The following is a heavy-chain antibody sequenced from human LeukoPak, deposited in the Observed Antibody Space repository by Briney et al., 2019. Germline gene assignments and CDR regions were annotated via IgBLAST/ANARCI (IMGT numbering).Heavy chain of an antibody. CDR3: VREAGYCASVCLKSNWFDP. CDR1: GFPYSNHA. J-gene: IGHJ5*02. D-gene: IGHD2-21*02. CDR2: ISNGNT. V-gene: IGHV3-23*01. Sequence: GSLRLSCAASGFPYSNHAMSWVRQPPGKGLEWVSAISNGNTYYADPVRGRFTISRDDSKNMVYLQMNSLRVEDTARYYCVREAGYCASVCLKSNWFDPWGQGTLVTVSS.